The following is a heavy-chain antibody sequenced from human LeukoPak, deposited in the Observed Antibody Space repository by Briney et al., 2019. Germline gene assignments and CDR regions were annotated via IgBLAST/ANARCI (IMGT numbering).Heavy chain of an antibody. V-gene: IGHV3-30*04. D-gene: IGHD2-21*02. CDR2: ISYDGSNK. Sequence: GRSLRLSCAASGFTFSSYAMHWVRQAPGKGLEWVAIISYDGSNKYYADSVKGRFTISRDNSKNTLYLQMNSLRAEDTAMYYCARGHIVVLTAPDYWGQGTLVTVSS. CDR3: ARGHIVVLTAPDY. J-gene: IGHJ4*02. CDR1: GFTFSSYA.